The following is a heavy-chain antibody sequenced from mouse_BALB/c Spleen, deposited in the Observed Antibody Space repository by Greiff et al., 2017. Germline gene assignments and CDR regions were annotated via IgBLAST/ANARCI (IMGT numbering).Heavy chain of an antibody. CDR2: ISSGGSYT. D-gene: IGHD2-4*01. Sequence: EVQLVESGGDLVKPGGSLKLSCAASGFTFSSYGMSWVRQTPDKRLEWVATISSGGSYTYYPDSVKGRFTISRDNAKNTLYLQMSSLKSEDTAMYYCARHIADYEGFAYWGQGTLVTVSA. CDR1: GFTFSSYG. CDR3: ARHIADYEGFAY. J-gene: IGHJ3*01. V-gene: IGHV5-6*01.